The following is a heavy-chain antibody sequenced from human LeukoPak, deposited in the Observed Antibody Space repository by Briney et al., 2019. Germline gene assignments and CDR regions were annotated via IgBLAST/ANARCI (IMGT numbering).Heavy chain of an antibody. Sequence: GGSLRLSCAASGITFSSYGMTWVRQAPGKGLEWVSGINGSGDRTYYADSVKGRFTISRDNAKNSLYLQMNSLRAEDTAVYYCARKNGLDYWGQGTLVTVSS. CDR2: INGSGDRT. V-gene: IGHV3-23*01. CDR3: ARKNGLDY. J-gene: IGHJ4*02. CDR1: GITFSSYG.